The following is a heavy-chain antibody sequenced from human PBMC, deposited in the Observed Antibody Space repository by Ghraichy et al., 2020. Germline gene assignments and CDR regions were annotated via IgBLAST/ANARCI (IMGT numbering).Heavy chain of an antibody. CDR3: ARTSYGGPNYWFDY. D-gene: IGHD4/OR15-4a*01. V-gene: IGHV4-59*01. CDR2: IFYSGST. J-gene: IGHJ4*02. Sequence: SETLSLTCTVSGGSISVYSWSWIRQPPGKGLEWIGYIFYSGSTNYNPSLESRVTISVDTSKNQFSLKLRSVTAADTAVYYCARTSYGGPNYWFDYWGQGTLVTVSS. CDR1: GGSISVYS.